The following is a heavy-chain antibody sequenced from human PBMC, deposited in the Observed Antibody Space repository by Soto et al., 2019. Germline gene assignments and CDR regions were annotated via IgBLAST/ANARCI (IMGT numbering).Heavy chain of an antibody. J-gene: IGHJ6*03. D-gene: IGHD2-15*01. Sequence: ASVKVSCKASGYTFTSYGISWVRQAPGQGLEWMGWISAYNGNTNYAQKLQGRVPMTTDTSTSTAYMELRSLRSDDTAVYYCARDPPPHCSGGSCYSSYYYYYMDVWGKGTTVTVSS. V-gene: IGHV1-18*01. CDR2: ISAYNGNT. CDR1: GYTFTSYG. CDR3: ARDPPPHCSGGSCYSSYYYYYMDV.